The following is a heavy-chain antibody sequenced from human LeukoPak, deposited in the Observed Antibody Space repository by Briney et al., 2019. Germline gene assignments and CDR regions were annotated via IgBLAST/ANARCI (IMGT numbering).Heavy chain of an antibody. J-gene: IGHJ4*02. CDR3: ATPAIWFGESIDY. Sequence: PGGSLRLSCAASGFTFSSYWMSWVRQAPGKGLEWVANIKQDGSEKYYVDSVKGRFTISRDNAKNSLYLQMNSLRAEDTAVYYCATPAIWFGESIDYWGQGTLVTVSS. V-gene: IGHV3-7*01. CDR1: GFTFSSYW. CDR2: IKQDGSEK. D-gene: IGHD3-10*01.